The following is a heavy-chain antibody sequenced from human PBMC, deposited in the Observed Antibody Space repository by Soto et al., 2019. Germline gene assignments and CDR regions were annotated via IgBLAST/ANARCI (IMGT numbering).Heavy chain of an antibody. V-gene: IGHV1-2*04. CDR2: INPNSGGT. CDR3: VRNSDPWHLDF. J-gene: IGHJ4*02. Sequence: VASVKVSCKASGYTFTGYYMHWVRQAPGQGLEWMGWINPNSGGTNYAQKFQGWVTMTRDTSISTAYMELRSLRSDDTAVYHCVRNSDPWHLDFWGQGTLVTVSS. CDR1: GYTFTGYY.